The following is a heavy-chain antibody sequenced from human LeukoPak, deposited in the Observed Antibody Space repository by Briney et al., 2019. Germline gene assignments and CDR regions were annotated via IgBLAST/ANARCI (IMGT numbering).Heavy chain of an antibody. CDR1: GFTFSSYA. V-gene: IGHV3-23*01. CDR2: ISGSGGST. J-gene: IGHJ4*02. D-gene: IGHD3-10*01. CDR3: AKPHYYGSGSYYKGSGYYFDY. Sequence: GGSLRLSCAASGFTFSSYAMSWVRQAPGKGLEWVSAISGSGGSTYYADSVKGRFTISRDNSKNTLCLQMNSLRAEDTAVYYCAKPHYYGSGSYYKGSGYYFDYWGQGTLVTVSS.